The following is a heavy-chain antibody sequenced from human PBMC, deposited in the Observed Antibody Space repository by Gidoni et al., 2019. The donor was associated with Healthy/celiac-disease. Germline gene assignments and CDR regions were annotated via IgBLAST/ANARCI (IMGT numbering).Heavy chain of an antibody. J-gene: IGHJ3*02. V-gene: IGHV3-23*01. CDR2: ISGSGGST. CDR1: GFTFSSYA. Sequence: EVQLLESGGGLVQPGGSLRLSCAASGFTFSSYAMSWVRQAPGKGLEWVSAISGSGGSTYYADSVKGRFTISRDNSKNTLYLQMNSLRAEDTAVYYCAKDRGATVLRFLEWSGDAFDIWGQGTMVTVSS. CDR3: AKDRGATVLRFLEWSGDAFDI. D-gene: IGHD3-3*01.